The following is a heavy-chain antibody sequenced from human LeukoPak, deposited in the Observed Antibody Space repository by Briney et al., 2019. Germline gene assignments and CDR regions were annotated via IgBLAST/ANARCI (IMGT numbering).Heavy chain of an antibody. V-gene: IGHV5-51*01. J-gene: IGHJ6*02. CDR2: IYPDDSNT. CDR1: GYSFTSYW. CDR3: ARAPYYYDMDV. Sequence: GESLKISCKGSGYSFTSYWIAWVRQMPEKGLEWMGVIYPDDSNTRYSPSFQGQVTISADKSISTAYLQWSSLKASDTAIYYCARAPYYYDMDVWDQGTTVTVSS.